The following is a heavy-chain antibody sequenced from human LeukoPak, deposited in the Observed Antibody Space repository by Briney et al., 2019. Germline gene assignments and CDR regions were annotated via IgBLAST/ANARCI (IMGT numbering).Heavy chain of an antibody. V-gene: IGHV4-59*08. CDR1: GGSISSYY. Sequence: SETLSLTCTISGGSISSYYWSWIRQPPGKGLEWIGYIYYSGSTNYNPSLRSRVTISVDTSKNQFSLKLSSVTAADTAVYYCARGGNYGDYDGYFDYWGQGTLVTVSS. J-gene: IGHJ4*02. D-gene: IGHD4-17*01. CDR2: IYYSGST. CDR3: ARGGNYGDYDGYFDY.